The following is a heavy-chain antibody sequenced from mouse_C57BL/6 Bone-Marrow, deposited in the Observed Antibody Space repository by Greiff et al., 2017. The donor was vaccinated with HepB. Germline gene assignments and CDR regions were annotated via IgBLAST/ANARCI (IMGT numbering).Heavy chain of an antibody. CDR1: GFNIKNTY. J-gene: IGHJ2*01. V-gene: IGHV14-3*01. Sequence: EVQLQQSVAELVRPGASVKLSCTASGFNIKNTYMHWVKQRPEQGLEWIGRIDPANGNTKYAPKFQGKATITADTSSNTAYLQLSSLTSEDTAIYYCARGNYGSSDGGFFDYWGQGTTLTVSS. D-gene: IGHD1-1*01. CDR2: IDPANGNT. CDR3: ARGNYGSSDGGFFDY.